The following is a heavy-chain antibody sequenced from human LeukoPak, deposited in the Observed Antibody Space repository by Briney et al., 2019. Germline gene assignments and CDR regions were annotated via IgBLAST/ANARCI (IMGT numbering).Heavy chain of an antibody. J-gene: IGHJ5*02. Sequence: ASVKVSCKVSGYTLTELSMHWVRQAPGKGLEWMGGFDPEDGETIYAQKFQGRVTMTEDTSTDTAYMELSSLRSDDTAVYYCARGVGVTMIRGVIISANWFDPWGQGTLVTVSS. V-gene: IGHV1-24*01. D-gene: IGHD3-10*01. CDR2: FDPEDGET. CDR1: GYTLTELS. CDR3: ARGVGVTMIRGVIISANWFDP.